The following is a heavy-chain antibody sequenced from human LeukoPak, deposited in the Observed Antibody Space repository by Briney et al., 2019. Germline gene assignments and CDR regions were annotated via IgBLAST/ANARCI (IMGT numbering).Heavy chain of an antibody. CDR3: ARGSDGPGSYYRGGIDY. V-gene: IGHV4-31*03. CDR1: GGSISSGGYY. Sequence: PSQTLSLTCTVSGGSISSGGYYWSWIRQHPGKGLEWIGYIYYSGSTYYNPSLKSRVTISVDTSKNQFSLKLSSVTAADTAVYYCARGSDGPGSYYRGGIDYWGQGTLVTVSS. D-gene: IGHD3-10*01. J-gene: IGHJ4*02. CDR2: IYYSGST.